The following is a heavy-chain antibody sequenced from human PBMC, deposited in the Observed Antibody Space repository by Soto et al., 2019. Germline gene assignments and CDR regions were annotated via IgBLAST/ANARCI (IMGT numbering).Heavy chain of an antibody. CDR1: GGTFSSYA. V-gene: IGHV1-69*13. D-gene: IGHD1-26*01. CDR2: IIPIFGTA. CDR3: ARGPQLELRENYYYYYGMDV. J-gene: IGHJ6*02. Sequence: SVKVSCKASGGTFSSYAISWVRQAPGQGLEWMGGIIPIFGTANYAQKFQGRVTITADESTSTAYMELSSLRSEDTAVYYCARGPQLELRENYYYYYGMDVWGQGTTVTVSS.